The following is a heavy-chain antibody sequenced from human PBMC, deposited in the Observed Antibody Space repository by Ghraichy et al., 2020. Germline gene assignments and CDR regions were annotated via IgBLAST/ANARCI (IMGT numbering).Heavy chain of an antibody. CDR1: GGSISSYY. CDR3: ASGWDSGYAIDY. Sequence: SETLSLTCTVSGGSISSYYWSWIRQPPGKGLEWIGYIYYSGSTNYNPSLKSRVTISVDTSKNQFSLKLSSVTAADTAVYYCASGWDSGYAIDYWGQGTLVTVSS. J-gene: IGHJ4*02. D-gene: IGHD5-12*01. V-gene: IGHV4-59*01. CDR2: IYYSGST.